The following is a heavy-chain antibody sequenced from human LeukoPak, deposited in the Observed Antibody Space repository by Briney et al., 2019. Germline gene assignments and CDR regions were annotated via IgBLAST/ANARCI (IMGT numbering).Heavy chain of an antibody. V-gene: IGHV4-34*01. CDR2: INHSGST. Sequence: PSETLSLTCAVYGGSFSGYYWSWIRQPPGKGLEWIGEINHSGSTNYNPSLKSRVTISVDTSKNQFSLKVRSVTAADTAVYYCAREAYSSGWYDYWGQGTLVTVSS. J-gene: IGHJ4*02. D-gene: IGHD6-19*01. CDR3: AREAYSSGWYDY. CDR1: GGSFSGYY.